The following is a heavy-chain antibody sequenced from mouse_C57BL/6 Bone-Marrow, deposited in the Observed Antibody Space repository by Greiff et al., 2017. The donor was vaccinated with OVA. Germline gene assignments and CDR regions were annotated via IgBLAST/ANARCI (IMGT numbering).Heavy chain of an antibody. CDR3: TTDGNFDY. D-gene: IGHD2-1*01. CDR2: IDPENGDP. V-gene: IGHV14-4*01. J-gene: IGHJ2*01. Sequence: VQLQQSGAELVRPGASVKLSCTASGFNITDDYMHWVKQRPEQGLEWIGWIDPENGDPEYASKFQGKATITADTSTNTAYLQLSSLTSEDTAVYYCTTDGNFDYWGQGTTLTVSS. CDR1: GFNITDDY.